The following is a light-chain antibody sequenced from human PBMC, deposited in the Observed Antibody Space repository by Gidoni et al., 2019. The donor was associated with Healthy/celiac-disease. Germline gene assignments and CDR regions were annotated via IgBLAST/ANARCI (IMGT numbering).Light chain of an antibody. CDR1: TGAVTSGHY. V-gene: IGLV7-46*01. CDR2: DTS. Sequence: QAVVTQEPSLTVSPGGTVTLTFGSSTGAVTSGHYPYWFQQKPGHAPRTLIYDTSNKHSWTPARFSGSLLGGKAALTLSGAQPEDEAEYYCLLSYSGARPYVFGTGTKVTVL. J-gene: IGLJ1*01. CDR3: LLSYSGARPYV.